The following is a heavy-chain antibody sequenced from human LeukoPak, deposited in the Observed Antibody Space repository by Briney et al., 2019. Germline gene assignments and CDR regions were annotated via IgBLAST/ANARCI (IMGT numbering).Heavy chain of an antibody. J-gene: IGHJ4*02. CDR2: IKQDGSET. V-gene: IGHV3-7*01. Sequence: GGSLRLSCAASGFTFSNSWMTWVRQTPGKGLEWVANIKQDGSETYYVDSLKGRFTISRDNAKNSLYLQINSLRVEDTAVYYCARIVPGLGSRWDYFEYWGQGTLVTVSS. CDR3: ARIVPGLGSRWDYFEY. D-gene: IGHD1-26*01. CDR1: GFTFSNSW.